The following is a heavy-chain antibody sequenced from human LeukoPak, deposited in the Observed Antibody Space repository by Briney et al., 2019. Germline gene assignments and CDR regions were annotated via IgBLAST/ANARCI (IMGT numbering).Heavy chain of an antibody. V-gene: IGHV3-21*01. CDR3: ARDQYYYDSSGYYPYYFDY. CDR2: ISSSSSYI. Sequence: GGSLRLSCAASGFTFSSYSMNWVRQAPGKGLEWVSSISSSSSYIYYADSVKGRFTISRDNAKNSLYLQMNSLRAEDTAVYYCARDQYYYDSSGYYPYYFDYWGQGTLVTVSS. CDR1: GFTFSSYS. D-gene: IGHD3-22*01. J-gene: IGHJ4*02.